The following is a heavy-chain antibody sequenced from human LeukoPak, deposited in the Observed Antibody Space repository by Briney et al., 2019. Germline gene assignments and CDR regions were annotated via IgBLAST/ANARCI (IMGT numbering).Heavy chain of an antibody. CDR2: INHSGST. CDR1: GGSFSGDY. Sequence: SETLSLTCAVYGGSFSGDYWSWIRQPPGKGLEWIGEINHSGSTNYNPSLKSRVTISVDTSKNQFSLKLSSVTAADTAVYYCARRPWGIAVAGTAFDYWGQGTLVTVSS. D-gene: IGHD6-19*01. V-gene: IGHV4-34*01. J-gene: IGHJ4*02. CDR3: ARRPWGIAVAGTAFDY.